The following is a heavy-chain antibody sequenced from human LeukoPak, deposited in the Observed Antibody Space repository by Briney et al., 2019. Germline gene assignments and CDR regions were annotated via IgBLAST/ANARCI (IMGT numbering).Heavy chain of an antibody. CDR1: GVSISSDNYY. J-gene: IGHJ4*02. CDR3: ARENYYDSSGIFDY. Sequence: PSETLSLTCTVSGVSISSDNYYWSWIRQHPGKGLEWIGYIYYSGSTYYNPSLKSRVTISVDLSKNQFSLYLTSVTAADTAVYYCARENYYDSSGIFDYWGQGTLVTVSS. CDR2: IYYSGST. V-gene: IGHV4-31*03. D-gene: IGHD3-22*01.